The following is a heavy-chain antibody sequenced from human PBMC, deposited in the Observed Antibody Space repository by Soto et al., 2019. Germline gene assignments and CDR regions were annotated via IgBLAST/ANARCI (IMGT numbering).Heavy chain of an antibody. CDR3: ARGYPTGGNGLDV. CDR2: IYSGGST. Sequence: EVQLVETGGGLIQPGGSLRLSCAASGFTVSDNYMNWVRQAPGKGLEWGSVIYSGGSTYYTDSVKGRFTISRDNSKNTLYLQMNSLRAEDTAVYYCARGYPTGGNGLDVWGQGTTVTVSS. J-gene: IGHJ6*02. V-gene: IGHV3-53*02. CDR1: GFTVSDNY. D-gene: IGHD2-15*01.